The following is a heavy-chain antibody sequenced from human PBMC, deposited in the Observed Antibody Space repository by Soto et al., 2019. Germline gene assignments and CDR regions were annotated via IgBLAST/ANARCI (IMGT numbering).Heavy chain of an antibody. D-gene: IGHD6-13*01. CDR2: IYYSGST. Sequence: SETLSLTCTVSGGSISSSSYYWGWIRQPPGKGLEWIGSIYYSGSTYYNPSLKSRVTISVDTSKNQFSLKLSSVTAADTAVYYCARPLIAAPSKRNGHGVDVWGQGTTVTVSS. V-gene: IGHV4-39*01. CDR3: ARPLIAAPSKRNGHGVDV. CDR1: GGSISSSSYY. J-gene: IGHJ6*02.